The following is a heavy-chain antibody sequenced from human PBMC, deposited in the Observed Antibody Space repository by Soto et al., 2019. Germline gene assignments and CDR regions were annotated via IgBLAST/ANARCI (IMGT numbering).Heavy chain of an antibody. J-gene: IGHJ4*02. CDR3: ARRVTTETTAFDY. CDR2: TYYRSRWYN. V-gene: IGHV6-1*01. D-gene: IGHD1-1*01. Sequence: QVQLQQSGPGLVKPSQTLSLTCAISGDSVSNNNVAWNWIRQSPARGLEWLSRTYYRSRWYNDYAVSVKSRITINPDTSKNQFSLQLNSVNAEDTAVYYCARRVTTETTAFDYWGQGTLVTVSS. CDR1: GDSVSNNNVA.